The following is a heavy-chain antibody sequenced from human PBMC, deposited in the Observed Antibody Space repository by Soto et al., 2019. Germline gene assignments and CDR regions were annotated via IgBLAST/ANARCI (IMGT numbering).Heavy chain of an antibody. V-gene: IGHV3-21*01. CDR3: ARDRDGYNPVEY. D-gene: IGHD1-1*01. CDR2: ISSSGSHA. CDR1: GFIFSSYS. J-gene: IGHJ4*02. Sequence: EVQLVESGGGLVKPWGSLRLSCAAYGFIFSSYSMNWVRQAPGKGLEWFSCISSSGSHAYYADSVKGRFTISRDNAKESLYLQINSLRAEDTAVYYCARDRDGYNPVEYWGQGTLVTVSS.